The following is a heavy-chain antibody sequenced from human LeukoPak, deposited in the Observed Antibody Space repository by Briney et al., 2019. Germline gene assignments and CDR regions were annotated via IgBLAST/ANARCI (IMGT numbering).Heavy chain of an antibody. Sequence: ASVKVSCKASGGTFSSYAISWVRQAPGQGLEWMGGIIPIFGTANYAQKFQGRVTITADKSTSTVYMELSRLRSDDTAVYYCAIVRYYDSSGSPFQHWGQGTLVTVSS. CDR1: GGTFSSYA. CDR2: IIPIFGTA. J-gene: IGHJ1*01. D-gene: IGHD3-22*01. CDR3: AIVRYYDSSGSPFQH. V-gene: IGHV1-69*06.